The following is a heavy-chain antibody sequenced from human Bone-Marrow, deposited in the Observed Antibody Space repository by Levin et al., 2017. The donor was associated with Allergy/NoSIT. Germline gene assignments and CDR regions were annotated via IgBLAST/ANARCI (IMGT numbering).Heavy chain of an antibody. CDR1: GFSFRSYG. V-gene: IGHV3-23*01. CDR2: ISAGDAST. J-gene: IGHJ3*02. D-gene: IGHD3/OR15-3a*01. Sequence: GESLKISCAASGFSFRSYGMHWVRQAPGKGLEWVSSISAGDASTYYTDSVKGRLTVSRDNSKNTLYLQMNSLRAEDTALYYCAKVRRGLDAFDIWGQGTMVTVSS. CDR3: AKVRRGLDAFDI.